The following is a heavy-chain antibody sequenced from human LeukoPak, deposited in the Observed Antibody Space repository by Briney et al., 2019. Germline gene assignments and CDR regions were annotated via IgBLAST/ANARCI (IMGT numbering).Heavy chain of an antibody. J-gene: IGHJ4*02. V-gene: IGHV1-69*04. Sequence: ASVKVSCKASGGTFSSYAISWVRQAPGQGLEWTGRIIPIFGIANYAQKFQGRVTITADKSTSTAYMELSSLRSEDTAVYYCARERGTYYYDSSGYYSRGQGTLVTVSS. CDR2: IIPIFGIA. D-gene: IGHD3-22*01. CDR3: ARERGTYYYDSSGYYS. CDR1: GGTFSSYA.